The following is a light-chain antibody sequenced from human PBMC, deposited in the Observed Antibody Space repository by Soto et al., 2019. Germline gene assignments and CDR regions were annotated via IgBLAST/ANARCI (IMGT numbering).Light chain of an antibody. J-gene: IGLJ2*01. CDR2: EVN. V-gene: IGLV2-23*02. CDR3: CSYVGIRNFV. Sequence: QFVLTQPDSLSGSPGQSITISCTGSSSDIGGFDLVSWYQQHPGKAPKLLLYEVNKRPSGVSNRFSGSKSGNTASLTISGLQADDEAYYYCCSYVGIRNFVFGGGTKLTVL. CDR1: SSDIGGFDL.